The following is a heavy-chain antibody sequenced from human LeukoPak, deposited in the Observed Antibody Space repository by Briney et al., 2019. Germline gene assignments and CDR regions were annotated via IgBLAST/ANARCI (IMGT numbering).Heavy chain of an antibody. V-gene: IGHV1-2*02. Sequence: ASVKVSCKASGYTFTGYYLHWVRQAPGQGLKWMGWINPNSCGTHYAQKFQGRVTMTRDTSLTTAYMEPSRLDPHDPALVYRSRVRGIPTGDFDYWGQETLVTVSS. CDR2: INPNSCGT. CDR3: SRVRGIPTGDFDY. CDR1: GYTFTGYY. J-gene: IGHJ4*02. D-gene: IGHD3-10*01.